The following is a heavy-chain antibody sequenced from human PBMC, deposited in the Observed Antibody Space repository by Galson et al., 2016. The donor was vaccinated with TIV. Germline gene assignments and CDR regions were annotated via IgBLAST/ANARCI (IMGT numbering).Heavy chain of an antibody. CDR1: GGTFSSYV. CDR2: IIPMFGTA. Sequence: SVKVSCKASGGTFSSYVIKWVRQAPGQGLEWMGEIIPMFGTANYAQKFQGRVTITADESTSTAYMELSSLRSEDTAVYYCAKDRKTAFGTHYSYYGLDVWGQGTTVIVSS. CDR3: AKDRKTAFGTHYSYYGLDV. D-gene: IGHD3-3*01. V-gene: IGHV1-69*13. J-gene: IGHJ6*02.